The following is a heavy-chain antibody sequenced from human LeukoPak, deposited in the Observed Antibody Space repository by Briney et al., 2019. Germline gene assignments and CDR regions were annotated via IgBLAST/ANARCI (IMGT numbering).Heavy chain of an antibody. CDR1: GYTFTSYG. CDR3: ARDIGGSSWYYFDY. Sequence: ASVKVSCKASGYTFTSYGISWVRQAPGQGLEWMGWISAYNGNTNYAQKLQGRVTMTTDTSTSTAYMELSSLRSEDTAFYYCARDIGGSSWYYFDYWGQGTLVTVSS. V-gene: IGHV1-18*01. D-gene: IGHD6-13*01. CDR2: ISAYNGNT. J-gene: IGHJ4*02.